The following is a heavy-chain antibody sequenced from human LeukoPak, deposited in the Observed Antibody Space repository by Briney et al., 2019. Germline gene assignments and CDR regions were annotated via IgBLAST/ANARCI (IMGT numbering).Heavy chain of an antibody. V-gene: IGHV3-23*01. Sequence: GGSLRLSCAASGFTFSSYAMSWVRQAPGKGLEWVSAISGSGGSTYYADSVKGRFTISRDNSKNTLYLQMNSLRAEDTAVYYCAKRIRSTTVTTHHHYYYYYGTDVWGQGTTVTVSS. J-gene: IGHJ6*02. CDR1: GFTFSSYA. CDR2: ISGSGGST. D-gene: IGHD4-17*01. CDR3: AKRIRSTTVTTHHHYYYYYGTDV.